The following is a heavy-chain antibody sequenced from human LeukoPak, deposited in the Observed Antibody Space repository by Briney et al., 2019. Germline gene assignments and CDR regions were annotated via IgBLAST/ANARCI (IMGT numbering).Heavy chain of an antibody. CDR2: IYHSGST. V-gene: IGHV4-59*01. Sequence: SETLSLTWTVAGGSISNYYWGWVRQPPGKELGWIGYIYHSGSTNYNPSLKSRVTISQDTSKNQFSLKLSSVTAADTAVYYCARNADDSSSYPYFDYWGQGTLVTVSS. CDR1: GGSISNYY. CDR3: ARNADDSSSYPYFDY. D-gene: IGHD3-22*01. J-gene: IGHJ4*02.